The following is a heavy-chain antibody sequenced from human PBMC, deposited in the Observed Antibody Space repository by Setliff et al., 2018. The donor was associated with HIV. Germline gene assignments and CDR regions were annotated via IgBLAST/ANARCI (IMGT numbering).Heavy chain of an antibody. J-gene: IGHJ3*02. Sequence: SETLSLTCAVSGYSISTAYYWGWIRQPPGKGLEWIGSVYHSGTTYYNPSLKSRVTISVDMSNNQFSLKVTSVTAADTAVYYCARSRRYYDSSGYYPGAFDIWGQGTVVTVSS. CDR2: VYHSGTT. CDR3: ARSRRYYDSSGYYPGAFDI. V-gene: IGHV4-38-2*01. CDR1: GYSISTAYY. D-gene: IGHD3-22*01.